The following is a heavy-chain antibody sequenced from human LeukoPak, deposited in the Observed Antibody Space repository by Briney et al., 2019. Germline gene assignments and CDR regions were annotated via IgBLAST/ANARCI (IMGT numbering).Heavy chain of an antibody. J-gene: IGHJ4*02. CDR2: ISGSGGST. D-gene: IGHD4-11*01. CDR1: GFTFSSYA. Sequence: GGSLRLSCAASGFTFSSYAMSWVRQAPGKGLEWVSAISGSGGSTYYADSVKGRFTISRDNSKNTLYLQMNSLGAEDTAVYYCAKLISVTSIFDYWGQGTLVTVSS. V-gene: IGHV3-23*01. CDR3: AKLISVTSIFDY.